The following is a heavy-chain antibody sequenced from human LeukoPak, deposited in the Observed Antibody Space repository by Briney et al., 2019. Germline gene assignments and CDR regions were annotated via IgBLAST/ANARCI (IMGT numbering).Heavy chain of an antibody. D-gene: IGHD3-16*02. V-gene: IGHV1-69*13. Sequence: SVKVSCKASGGTFSSYAFSWVRQAPGQGLEWMGGIIPIFGTANYAQKFQGRVTITADESTSTAYMELSSLRSEDTAVYYCAIPADYDYVWGSYRPFDYWGQGTLVTVSS. J-gene: IGHJ4*02. CDR3: AIPADYDYVWGSYRPFDY. CDR1: GGTFSSYA. CDR2: IIPIFGTA.